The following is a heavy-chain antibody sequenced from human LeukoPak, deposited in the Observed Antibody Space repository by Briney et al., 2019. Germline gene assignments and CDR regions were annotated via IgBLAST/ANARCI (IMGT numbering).Heavy chain of an antibody. Sequence: PGGSLRLSCAASGFTFSSYGMHWVRQAPGKGLEWVSYISSSGSTIYYADSVKGRFTISRDNAKNSLYLQMNSLRAEDTAVYYCARDSLVGATWSADAFDIWGQGTMVTVSS. CDR1: GFTFSSYG. J-gene: IGHJ3*02. CDR2: ISSSGSTI. CDR3: ARDSLVGATWSADAFDI. D-gene: IGHD1-26*01. V-gene: IGHV3-48*04.